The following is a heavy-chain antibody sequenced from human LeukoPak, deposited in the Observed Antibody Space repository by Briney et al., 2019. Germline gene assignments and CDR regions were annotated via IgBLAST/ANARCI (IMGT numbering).Heavy chain of an antibody. CDR1: GVSMSSSPYY. V-gene: IGHV4-39*01. D-gene: IGHD2/OR15-2a*01. CDR2: IYDSGNT. Sequence: SSETLSLTCTVSGVSMSSSPYYWGRIRQPPGKGLEWIGTIYDSGNTNYNPSLRSRLTISVDTSRNQFSLKLSSVTAADTAVYYCARHDCDSSRCSVNWFDPWGQGTLVTVSS. J-gene: IGHJ5*02. CDR3: ARHDCDSSRCSVNWFDP.